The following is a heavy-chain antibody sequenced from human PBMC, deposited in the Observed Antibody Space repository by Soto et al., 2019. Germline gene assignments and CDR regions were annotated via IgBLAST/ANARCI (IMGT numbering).Heavy chain of an antibody. CDR2: ISYDGTNK. CDR3: AKSVRYCIGTSCSPEAFDV. J-gene: IGHJ3*01. D-gene: IGHD2-2*01. CDR1: GFTLSDYG. Sequence: QVQLVESGGGVVQPGRSLRLSCAASGFTLSDYGMHWVRQAPGKGLEWVAVISYDGTNKYYAESVQARFTISRDNSNNTLYLQLNSLRVDDTAVYYCAKSVRYCIGTSCSPEAFDVWGQGTVVTVSS. V-gene: IGHV3-30*18.